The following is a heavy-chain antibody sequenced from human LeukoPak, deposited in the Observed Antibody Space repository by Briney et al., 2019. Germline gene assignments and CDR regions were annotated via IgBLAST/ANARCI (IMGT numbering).Heavy chain of an antibody. Sequence: SEALSLTCTVSGGSVSSGSYYWSWIRQPPGKGLEWIGYIYYSGSTNYNPSLKSRVTISVDTSKNQFSLKLSSVTAADTAVYYCARGEQWELYYFDYWGQGTLVTVSS. CDR1: GGSVSSGSYY. CDR2: IYYSGST. D-gene: IGHD1-26*01. V-gene: IGHV4-61*01. J-gene: IGHJ4*02. CDR3: ARGEQWELYYFDY.